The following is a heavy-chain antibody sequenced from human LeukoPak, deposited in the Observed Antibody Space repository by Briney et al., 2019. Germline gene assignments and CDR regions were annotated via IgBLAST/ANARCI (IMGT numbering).Heavy chain of an antibody. Sequence: SETLSLTCTVSGGSISSYYWSWIRQPPGKGLEWIGYIYYSGSTNYNPSLKSRVTISVDTSKNQFSLKLSSVTAADTAVYYCARGRLRLYFDYWGQGTLVTVSS. CDR2: IYYSGST. D-gene: IGHD5-12*01. J-gene: IGHJ4*02. CDR3: ARGRLRLYFDY. CDR1: GGSISSYY. V-gene: IGHV4-59*01.